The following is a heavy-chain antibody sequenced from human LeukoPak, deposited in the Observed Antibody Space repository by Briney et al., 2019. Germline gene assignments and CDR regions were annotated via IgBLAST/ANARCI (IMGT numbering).Heavy chain of an antibody. CDR2: INGENGNT. CDR3: AISMRHESSVYWEIRLDY. Sequence: GASVKVSCKASGYTFTKYPIHWVRQAPGQRLEWMGWINGENGNTKYSEKLQGRVTITRDTSARTAYMELSSLRSEGTALYYCAISMRHESSVYWEIRLDYWGQGTLVTVSS. J-gene: IGHJ4*02. D-gene: IGHD3-22*01. CDR1: GYTFTKYP. V-gene: IGHV1-3*01.